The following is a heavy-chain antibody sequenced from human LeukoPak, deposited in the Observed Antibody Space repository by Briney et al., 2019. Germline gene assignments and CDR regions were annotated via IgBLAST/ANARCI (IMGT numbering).Heavy chain of an antibody. J-gene: IGHJ4*02. V-gene: IGHV1-2*06. CDR2: INPNSGGT. Sequence: ASVKVSCKASGYTFTGYYMHWVRQAPGQWLEWMGRINPNSGGTNYAQKFQGRVTMTRDTSISTAYMELSRLRSDDTAVYYCARGGLRYYYDSSGYYYDYWGQGTLVTVSS. CDR3: ARGGLRYYYDSSGYYYDY. D-gene: IGHD3-22*01. CDR1: GYTFTGYY.